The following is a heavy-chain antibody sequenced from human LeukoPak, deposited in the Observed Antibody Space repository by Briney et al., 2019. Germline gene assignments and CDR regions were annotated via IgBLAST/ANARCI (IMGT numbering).Heavy chain of an antibody. CDR1: GFTFSSYS. J-gene: IGHJ4*02. V-gene: IGHV3-23*01. Sequence: PGGSLRLSCAASGFTFSSYSMRWVRQAPGKGLEWVSAISGSGGSTYYADSVKGRFTISRDNSKNTLYLQMNSLRAEDTAVYYCANLCHRAYFDYWGQGTLVTVSS. CDR3: ANLCHRAYFDY. CDR2: ISGSGGST. D-gene: IGHD2-2*01.